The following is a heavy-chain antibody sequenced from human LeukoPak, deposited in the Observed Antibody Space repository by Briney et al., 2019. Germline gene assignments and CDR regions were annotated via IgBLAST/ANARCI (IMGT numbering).Heavy chain of an antibody. CDR3: AKDLDYGARVASDY. D-gene: IGHD4-17*01. CDR2: ISGSGGST. V-gene: IGHV3-23*01. J-gene: IGHJ4*02. CDR1: GFTFNRYA. Sequence: GASLRLSCAASGFTFNRYAMTWVRQAPGKGLEWVSAISGSGGSTYYADSVKGRFTISRDNSKNTLYLQMNSLRAEDTAVYYCAKDLDYGARVASDYWGQGTLVTVSS.